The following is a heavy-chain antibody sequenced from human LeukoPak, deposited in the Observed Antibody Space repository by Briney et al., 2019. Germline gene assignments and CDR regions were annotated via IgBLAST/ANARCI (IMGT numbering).Heavy chain of an antibody. Sequence: GGSLRLSCAASRFTFNSETMNWVRQAPGKGLEWLSSISSSSGSKYYADAVRGRFIISRDNAKSSLFLQMSSLRVEDTAVYYCVRGGRRDFWGQGTLVTVSS. V-gene: IGHV3-21*01. CDR3: VRGGRRDF. J-gene: IGHJ4*02. CDR2: ISSSSGSK. D-gene: IGHD3-3*01. CDR1: RFTFNSET.